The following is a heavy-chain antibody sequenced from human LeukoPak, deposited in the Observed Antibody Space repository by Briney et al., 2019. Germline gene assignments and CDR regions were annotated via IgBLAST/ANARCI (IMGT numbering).Heavy chain of an antibody. CDR2: ISGSGGST. CDR1: GGSFSGYY. CDR3: AKDRWYYGSSGYPYFDY. D-gene: IGHD3-22*01. Sequence: PSETLSLTCAVYGGSFSGYYWSWIRQPPGKGLEWVSAISGSGGSTYYADSVKGRFTISRDNSKNTLYLQMNSLRAEDTAVYYCAKDRWYYGSSGYPYFDYWGQGTLVTVSS. V-gene: IGHV3-23*01. J-gene: IGHJ4*02.